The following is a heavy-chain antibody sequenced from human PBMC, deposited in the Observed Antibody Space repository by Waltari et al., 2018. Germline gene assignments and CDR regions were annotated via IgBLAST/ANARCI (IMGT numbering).Heavy chain of an antibody. CDR1: GYTFTSSG. J-gene: IGHJ3*02. CDR2: ISAYNGNT. V-gene: IGHV1-18*01. CDR3: ARDLTAMVLHDAFDI. D-gene: IGHD5-18*01. Sequence: QVQLVQSGAEVKKPGASVKVSCKASGYTFTSSGICWVRQAPGQGLEWMGWISAYNGNTNYAQKLQGRVTMTTDTSTSTAYMELRSLRSDDTAVYYCARDLTAMVLHDAFDIWGQGTMVTVSS.